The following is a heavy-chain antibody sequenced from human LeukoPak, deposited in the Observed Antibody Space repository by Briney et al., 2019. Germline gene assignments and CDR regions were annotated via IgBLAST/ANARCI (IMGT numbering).Heavy chain of an antibody. Sequence: SETLSLTCTVSGGSISSYYWSWIRQPPGKGLEWIGYIYYSGSTNYNPSLKSRVTISVDTSKNQFSLKLSSVTAADTAVYYCARVDYGDNADYFDYWGQGTLVTVSS. CDR1: GGSISSYY. CDR3: ARVDYGDNADYFDY. J-gene: IGHJ4*02. V-gene: IGHV4-59*01. CDR2: IYYSGST. D-gene: IGHD4-17*01.